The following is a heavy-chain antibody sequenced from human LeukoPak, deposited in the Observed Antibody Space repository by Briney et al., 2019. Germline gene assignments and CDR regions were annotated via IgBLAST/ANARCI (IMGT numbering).Heavy chain of an antibody. CDR2: ISAYNGNT. J-gene: IGHJ4*02. CDR1: GYTFTSYG. CDR3: ARDLVYCSSTSCYTGLDY. D-gene: IGHD2-2*02. Sequence: ASVTVSFKASGYTFTSYGISWVRQAPGQGLEWMGWISAYNGNTNYAQKLQGRVTMTTDTSTSTAYMELRSLRSDDTAVYYCARDLVYCSSTSCYTGLDYWGQGTLVTVSS. V-gene: IGHV1-18*01.